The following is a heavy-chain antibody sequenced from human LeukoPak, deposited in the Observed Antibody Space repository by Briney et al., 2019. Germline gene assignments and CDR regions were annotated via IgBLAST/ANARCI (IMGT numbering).Heavy chain of an antibody. J-gene: IGHJ4*02. CDR3: ARHSDPGIAAAGTAHFDY. V-gene: IGHV4-59*08. CDR1: GGSISSYY. CDR2: IYYSGST. D-gene: IGHD6-13*01. Sequence: SETLSLTCTVSGGSISSYYWSWIRQPPGKGLEWIGYIYYSGSTNYNPSLKSRVTISVDTSKNQFSLKLSSVTAADTAVCYCARHSDPGIAAAGTAHFDYWGQGTLVTVSS.